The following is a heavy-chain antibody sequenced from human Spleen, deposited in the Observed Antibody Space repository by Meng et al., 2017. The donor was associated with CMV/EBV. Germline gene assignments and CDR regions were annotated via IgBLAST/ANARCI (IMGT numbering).Heavy chain of an antibody. J-gene: IGHJ4*02. Sequence: ASVKVSCKASGYTFISYAISWVRQAPGQGLEWMGWISANNGNTNYAQNFQGRVTMTTDTSTSTAYMELRSLRSDDTAVYYCARGVGVTPPDYWGQGTLVTVSS. D-gene: IGHD4-23*01. CDR3: ARGVGVTPPDY. V-gene: IGHV1-18*01. CDR1: GYTFISYA. CDR2: ISANNGNT.